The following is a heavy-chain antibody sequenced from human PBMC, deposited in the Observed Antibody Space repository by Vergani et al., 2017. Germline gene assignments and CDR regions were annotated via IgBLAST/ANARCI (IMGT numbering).Heavy chain of an antibody. CDR1: GYNFKHER. CDR2: ISPYNGHT. V-gene: IGHV1-18*01. Sequence: QVQLVQSGAEVKKPGASVKVFCKSSGYNFKHERNTWVRKASGQGLEWFGWISPYNGHTKYAQKLQDSVTMITDTSTTTAYIEARGLRADDTAVYYSARGINHFESNDYYGDAFDIWGQGTLVSVSS. J-gene: IGHJ3*02. D-gene: IGHD3-22*01. CDR3: ARGINHFESNDYYGDAFDI.